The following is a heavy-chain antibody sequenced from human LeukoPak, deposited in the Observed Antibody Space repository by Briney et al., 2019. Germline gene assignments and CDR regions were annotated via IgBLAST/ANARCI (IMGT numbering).Heavy chain of an antibody. CDR3: ARSTTGTTWNHYYFGLDV. D-gene: IGHD1-1*01. Sequence: ASVKVSCKASGYSFSSYAITWVRQAPGQGLEWMGWISAQNGNTKYAQKSQARVTMTTDTSRSTAYMELRSLRSDDTAVYYCARSTTGTTWNHYYFGLDVWGQGTTVTVSS. V-gene: IGHV1-18*01. J-gene: IGHJ6*02. CDR1: GYSFSSYA. CDR2: ISAQNGNT.